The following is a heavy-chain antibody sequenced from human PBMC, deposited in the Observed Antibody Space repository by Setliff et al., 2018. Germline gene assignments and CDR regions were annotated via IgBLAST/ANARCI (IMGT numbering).Heavy chain of an antibody. CDR1: GGSISSSSYY. Sequence: PSETLSLTCTVSGGSISSSSYYWGWIRQPPGKGLEWIGSIYYSGSTYYNPSLKSRVTLSVDTSKNQFSLKLSSVTAVDTAVYYCARLLAGTGGFFYYGVDVWGQGTTVTVSS. CDR2: IYYSGST. CDR3: ARLLAGTGGFFYYGVDV. J-gene: IGHJ6*02. D-gene: IGHD6-19*01. V-gene: IGHV4-39*07.